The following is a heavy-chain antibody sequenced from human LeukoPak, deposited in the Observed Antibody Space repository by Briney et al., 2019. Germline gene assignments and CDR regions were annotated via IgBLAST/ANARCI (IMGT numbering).Heavy chain of an antibody. V-gene: IGHV1-18*01. D-gene: IGHD6-13*01. CDR2: ISAHNGNT. Sequence: GASVKVSCKASGYTFSSYGISWVRQAPGQGLEWMGWISAHNGNTNYAQKLQGRVTMTTDTSTSTAYMEPRSLRSDDTAVYYCARGLSSSHEGIFDYWGQGTLVTVSS. CDR1: GYTFSSYG. CDR3: ARGLSSSHEGIFDY. J-gene: IGHJ4*02.